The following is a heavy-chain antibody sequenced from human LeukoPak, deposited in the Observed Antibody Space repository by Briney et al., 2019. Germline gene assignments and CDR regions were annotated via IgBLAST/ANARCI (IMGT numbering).Heavy chain of an antibody. J-gene: IGHJ4*02. CDR3: VRGIGY. CDR2: ISSNGDNT. D-gene: IGHD2-15*01. V-gene: IGHV3-64D*06. Sequence: GGSLRLSCSVSGFTFSTYVMHWVRQAPGKGLEYVSAISSNGDNTYYADSVKGRFTISRDNSKNTLYLQMSSLRPDDRAAYFCVRGIGYWGQGSLVTVSS. CDR1: GFTFSTYV.